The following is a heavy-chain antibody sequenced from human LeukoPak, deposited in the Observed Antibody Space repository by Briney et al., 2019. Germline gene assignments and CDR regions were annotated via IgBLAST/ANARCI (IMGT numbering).Heavy chain of an antibody. CDR3: ATDHSMANTAWWFDP. D-gene: IGHD5-24*01. CDR2: INPSGTGT. CDR1: GYTITNNY. V-gene: IGHV1-46*01. J-gene: IGHJ5*02. Sequence: SVKVSCKASGYTITNNYMHWVRQAPGQGLEWMGVINPSGTGTSYAQKFQGRITMSRDTSTSTVYMELSSLRSEDTAFYYCATDHSMANTAWWFDPWGQGTLVTVSS.